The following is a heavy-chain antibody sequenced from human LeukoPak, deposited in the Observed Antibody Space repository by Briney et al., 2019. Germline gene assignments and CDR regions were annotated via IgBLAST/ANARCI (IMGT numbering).Heavy chain of an antibody. CDR3: ARHSAAPPHYFDY. CDR2: ISYSGSA. V-gene: IGHV4-59*08. CDR1: GGSISPYY. Sequence: SDTLSLTCTVSGGSISPYYWTGIRQPPGKQLEWMAFISYSGSAHYNPSLTSRVTISVDTSKNQLSLKLTSVTAADTAVYYCARHSAAPPHYFDYWGQGTLVTVSS. D-gene: IGHD1-26*01. J-gene: IGHJ4*02.